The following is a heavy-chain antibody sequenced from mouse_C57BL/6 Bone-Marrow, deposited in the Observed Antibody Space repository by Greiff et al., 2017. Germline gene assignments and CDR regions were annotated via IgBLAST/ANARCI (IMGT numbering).Heavy chain of an antibody. J-gene: IGHJ4*01. CDR1: GYTFTSYW. CDR2: IDPSDSYT. V-gene: IGHV1-59*01. CDR3: ERMDY. Sequence: QVQLQQPGAELVRPGTSVKLSCKASGYTFTSYWMHWVKQRPGQGLEWIGVIDPSDSYTNYNQKLKGKATLTVDTSSSTAYMQLSSLTSEDSAVYYCERMDYWGQGTSVTVSS.